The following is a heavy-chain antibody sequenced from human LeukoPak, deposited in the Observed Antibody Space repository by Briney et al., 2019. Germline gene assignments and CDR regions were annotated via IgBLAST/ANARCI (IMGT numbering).Heavy chain of an antibody. J-gene: IGHJ3*02. D-gene: IGHD2/OR15-2a*01. CDR2: IYYSGST. CDR1: GGSISSYY. V-gene: IGHV4-59*01. Sequence: SETLSLTCTVSGGSISSYYWSWIRQPPGKGLEWIGYIYYSGSTNYNPSLKSRVTISVDTSKNQLSLKLSSVTAADTAVYYCARDSRVAFDIWGQGTMVTVSS. CDR3: ARDSRVAFDI.